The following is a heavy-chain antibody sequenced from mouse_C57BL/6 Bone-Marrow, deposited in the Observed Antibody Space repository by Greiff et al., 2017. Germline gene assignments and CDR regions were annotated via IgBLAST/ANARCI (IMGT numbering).Heavy chain of an antibody. Sequence: EVHLVESGGGLVKPGGSLKLSCAASGFTFSDYGMHWVRQAPEKGLEWVAYISSGSSTIYYADTVKGRFTISRDNAKNTLFLQMTSLRSEDTAMYYCARDYYGSSYYYYAMDYWGQGTSVTVSS. CDR2: ISSGSSTI. J-gene: IGHJ4*01. D-gene: IGHD1-1*01. CDR3: ARDYYGSSYYYYAMDY. CDR1: GFTFSDYG. V-gene: IGHV5-17*01.